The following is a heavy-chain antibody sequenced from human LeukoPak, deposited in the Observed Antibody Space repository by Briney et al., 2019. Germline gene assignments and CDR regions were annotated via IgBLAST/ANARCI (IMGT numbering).Heavy chain of an antibody. J-gene: IGHJ6*04. D-gene: IGHD3-10*01. Sequence: GGSLRLSCAASGFTFSSYGMHWVRKAPGKGLEWVAVIWYDGSNKYYADSVKGRFTISRDNSKNTLYLQMNSLRAEDTAVYYCARASGLTYYYYYGMDVWGKGTTVTVSS. V-gene: IGHV3-33*01. CDR2: IWYDGSNK. CDR3: ARASGLTYYYYYGMDV. CDR1: GFTFSSYG.